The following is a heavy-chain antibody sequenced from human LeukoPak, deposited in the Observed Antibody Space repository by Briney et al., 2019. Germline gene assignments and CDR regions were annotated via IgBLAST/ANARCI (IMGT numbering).Heavy chain of an antibody. CDR3: ARDSVVRGAPEFDY. J-gene: IGHJ4*02. CDR2: IKQDGSEK. CDR1: GFTFSSYW. V-gene: IGHV3-7*01. D-gene: IGHD3-10*01. Sequence: PGGSLRLSCVASGFTFSSYWMSWVRQAPGKGLEWVANIKQDGSEKYYVDSLKGRFTISRDNAKNSLYLQMNSLRAEDTAVYYCARDSVVRGAPEFDYWGQGTLVTVSS.